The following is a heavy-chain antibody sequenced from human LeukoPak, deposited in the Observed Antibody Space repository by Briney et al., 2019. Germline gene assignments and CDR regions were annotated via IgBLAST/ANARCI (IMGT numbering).Heavy chain of an antibody. J-gene: IGHJ5*02. V-gene: IGHV6-1*01. CDR1: GDSVSSNSAA. CDR3: ARERSDIAARPRWFDL. Sequence: SQTLSLTFVFSGDSVSSNSAAWNWIRQSPARGLEWLGSTYCWYKWYNDYAVSVKSRITINPDTSKNQFALQLNSVTPEDTAVYYCARERSDIAARPRWFDLWRKGTVLSVSS. D-gene: IGHD6-6*01. CDR2: TYCWYKWYN.